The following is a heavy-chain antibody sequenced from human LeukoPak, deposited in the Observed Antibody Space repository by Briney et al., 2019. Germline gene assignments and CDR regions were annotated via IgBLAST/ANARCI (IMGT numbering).Heavy chain of an antibody. D-gene: IGHD3-22*01. J-gene: IGHJ4*02. Sequence: GGSLRLSCAASGFTFSSYSMNWVRQAPGKGLEWVSYISSSSSTIYYADSVKGRFTISRDNAKNSLYLQMNSLRAEDTAVYYCAKNSDISVYYSEGFDYWGQGTLATVSS. CDR3: AKNSDISVYYSEGFDY. CDR1: GFTFSSYS. CDR2: ISSSSSTI. V-gene: IGHV3-48*01.